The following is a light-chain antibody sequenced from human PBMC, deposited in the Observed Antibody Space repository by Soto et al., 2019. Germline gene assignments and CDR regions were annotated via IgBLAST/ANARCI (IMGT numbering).Light chain of an antibody. V-gene: IGLV2-14*01. CDR1: SSDVGGYNL. CDR3: SSYKSSSTLPYV. Sequence: QSALTQPASVSGSPGQSITISFTGTSSDVGGYNLVSWYQQYPDKAPKLMIFDVNTRPSGVSNRFSGSKSGNTASLTISGLQAEDEADYYCSSYKSSSTLPYVFGTGTKLTVL. J-gene: IGLJ1*01. CDR2: DVN.